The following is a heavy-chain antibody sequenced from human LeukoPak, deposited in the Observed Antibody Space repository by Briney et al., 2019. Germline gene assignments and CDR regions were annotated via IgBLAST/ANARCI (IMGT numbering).Heavy chain of an antibody. CDR2: IYYSGST. CDR1: GGSISSSSYY. V-gene: IGHV4-39*01. CDR3: ARHISGCSGGSCYVLYFDY. Sequence: PSETLSLTCTVSGGSISSSSYYWGWIRQPPGKGLEWIGSIYYSGSTYYNPSLKSRVTISVDTSKNQFSLKLSSVTAADTAVYYCARHISGCSGGSCYVLYFDYWGQGTLVTVSS. J-gene: IGHJ4*02. D-gene: IGHD2-15*01.